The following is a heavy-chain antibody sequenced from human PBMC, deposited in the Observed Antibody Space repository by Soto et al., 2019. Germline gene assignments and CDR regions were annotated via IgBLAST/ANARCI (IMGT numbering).Heavy chain of an antibody. CDR1: GGSISSDTSY. J-gene: IGHJ4*02. CDR3: ARAPETPSILGVALPYFFDY. D-gene: IGHD3-3*01. Sequence: QVQLQESGPGLVKPSQTLSLTCTVSGGSISSDTSYWSWIRQRPGKGLEWIGYIFYSGSFYYTPSLRGRVMILADTSKNQFTLRLSSVTAADTAVYYCARAPETPSILGVALPYFFDYWGQGALVTVSS. V-gene: IGHV4-31*03. CDR2: IFYSGSF.